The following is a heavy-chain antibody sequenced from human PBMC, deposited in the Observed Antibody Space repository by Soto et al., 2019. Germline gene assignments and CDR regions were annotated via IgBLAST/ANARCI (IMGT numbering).Heavy chain of an antibody. CDR1: GFTFSSYA. J-gene: IGHJ6*03. D-gene: IGHD6-25*01. CDR2: ISGNGGST. Sequence: GGSLRLSCAASGFTFSSYAMSWVRQAPGKGLEWVSAISGNGGSTYYADSVKGRFTISRDNSKNTLYLQMNSLRAEDTAVYYCARRESSGMDYYYYMDVWGKGTTVTVSS. CDR3: ARRESSGMDYYYYMDV. V-gene: IGHV3-23*01.